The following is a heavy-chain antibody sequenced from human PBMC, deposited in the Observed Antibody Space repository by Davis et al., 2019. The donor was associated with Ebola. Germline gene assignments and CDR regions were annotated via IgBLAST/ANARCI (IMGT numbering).Heavy chain of an antibody. J-gene: IGHJ5*02. CDR3: ASGWLRGKFDP. CDR1: GDSVSSGG. CDR2: TYYYRSKWYI. D-gene: IGHD6-19*01. V-gene: IGHV6-1*01. Sequence: HSQTLSLTCAISGDSVSSGGWNWIRQSPSRGLEWLGRTYYYRSKWYIDYAESVTGRITINPDTSMNQFSLQLNSVTPEDTAVYYCASGWLRGKFDPWGQGTLVTVSS.